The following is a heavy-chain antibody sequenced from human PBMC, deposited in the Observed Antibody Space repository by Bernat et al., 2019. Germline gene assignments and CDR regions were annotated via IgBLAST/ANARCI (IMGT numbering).Heavy chain of an antibody. CDR2: INVGNGKT. CDR1: GYTFNSYI. D-gene: IGHD3-22*01. CDR3: ARGDSSGHDAFDI. J-gene: IGHJ3*02. V-gene: IGHV1-3*01. Sequence: QVQLVQSGAEVKKPGASVKVSCKASGYTFNSYIMHWVRQAPGQRLEWMGWINVGNGKTKYSQKFQGRVTITRDTSASTAYMELSSLRSEDTAVYYCARGDSSGHDAFDIWGQGTMVTVSS.